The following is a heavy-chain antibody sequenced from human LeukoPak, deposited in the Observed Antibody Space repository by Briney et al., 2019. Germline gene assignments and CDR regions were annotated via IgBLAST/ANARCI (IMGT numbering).Heavy chain of an antibody. Sequence: GGSLRLSCAASGLTVSSNYMSWVRQAPGKGLEWVSVISGGGTTYYADSVKGRFTISRDNSNNTLYLQMNSLRAEDTAMYYCARKMATTDDYWGQGTLVTVSS. CDR1: GLTVSSNY. CDR3: ARKMATTDDY. CDR2: ISGGGTT. D-gene: IGHD5-24*01. J-gene: IGHJ4*02. V-gene: IGHV3-53*01.